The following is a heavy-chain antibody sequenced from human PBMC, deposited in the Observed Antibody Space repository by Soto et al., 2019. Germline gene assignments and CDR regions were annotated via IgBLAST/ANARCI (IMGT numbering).Heavy chain of an antibody. J-gene: IGHJ4*02. CDR3: ARDLAHWSICFED. V-gene: IGHV3-33*01. D-gene: IGHD2-8*02. Sequence: QVQLVESGGGGARPGRSLRALWVGFGIGIGEHGLLWVGRAPGKGLEWVAGMDYDETNKYYADSVKGRFTISRDTSKNTVYLQMNGLRVDDTAVYFCARDLAHWSICFEDRGQGTLVSVSS. CDR1: GIGIGEHG. CDR2: MDYDETNK.